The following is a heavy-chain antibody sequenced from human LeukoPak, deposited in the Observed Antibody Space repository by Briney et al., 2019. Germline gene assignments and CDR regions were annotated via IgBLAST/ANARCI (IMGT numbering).Heavy chain of an antibody. CDR3: ARDPGGAKFDY. CDR2: IYSGDST. D-gene: IGHD4/OR15-4a*01. J-gene: IGHJ4*02. Sequence: GGSLRLSCAASGLTVSSNYMSWVRQAPGKGLEWVSVIYSGDSTAYADSVKGRFTISRDNSKNTLYLQLNSLRVEDTAVFYCARDPGGAKFDYWGQETLVTVSS. V-gene: IGHV3-53*01. CDR1: GLTVSSNY.